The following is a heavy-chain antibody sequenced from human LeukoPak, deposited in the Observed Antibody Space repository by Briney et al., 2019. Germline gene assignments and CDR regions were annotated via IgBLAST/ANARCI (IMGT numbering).Heavy chain of an antibody. D-gene: IGHD3-22*01. Sequence: GGSLRLSCAASGFTFRTYGINWVRQAPGKGLEWVSAISGSGGSTYYADSVKGRFTISRDNSKNTLYLQMNSLRAEDTAVYYCAKTNGFGPLKPIYYDSSGYRELFDGNFDYWGQGTLVTVSS. J-gene: IGHJ4*02. V-gene: IGHV3-23*01. CDR1: GFTFRTYG. CDR3: AKTNGFGPLKPIYYDSSGYRELFDGNFDY. CDR2: ISGSGGST.